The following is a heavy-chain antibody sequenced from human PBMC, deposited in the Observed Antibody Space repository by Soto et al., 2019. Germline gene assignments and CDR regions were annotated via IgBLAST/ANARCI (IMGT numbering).Heavy chain of an antibody. CDR1: GGSFSGYY. V-gene: IGHV4-34*01. Sequence: SETLSLTCAVYGGSFSGYYWSWIRQPPGKGLEWIGEINHSGSTNYNPSLKSRVTISVDTSKNQFSLNLSSVTAADTAVYYCARERSYCSSTSCFNWFDPWGQGTLVTVSS. J-gene: IGHJ5*02. D-gene: IGHD2-2*01. CDR3: ARERSYCSSTSCFNWFDP. CDR2: INHSGST.